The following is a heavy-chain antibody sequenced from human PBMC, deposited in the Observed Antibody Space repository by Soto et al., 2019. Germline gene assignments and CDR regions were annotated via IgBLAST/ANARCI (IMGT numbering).Heavy chain of an antibody. CDR1: GFTFSRYD. V-gene: IGHV3-23*01. D-gene: IGHD3-10*01. J-gene: IGHJ6*02. CDR2: ITTSGENT. CDR3: ATIRFGETYYYYYPRDV. Sequence: GGSLRHSCAASGFTFSRYDMSWVRQAPGNGLEWVSAITTSGENTYYADAVRGRFTTSRDNSKNTVYLQMNSLRAEDTAVYYCATIRFGETYYYYYPRDVWGHGTTGTVSS.